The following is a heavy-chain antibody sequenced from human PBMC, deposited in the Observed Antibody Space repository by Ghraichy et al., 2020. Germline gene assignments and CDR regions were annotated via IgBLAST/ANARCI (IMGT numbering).Heavy chain of an antibody. D-gene: IGHD6-19*01. CDR3: AKDQESSGWYDYAYDI. V-gene: IGHV3-23*01. CDR1: GFTFSSYA. Sequence: GGSLRLSCAASGFTFSSYAMSWVRQAPGKGLEWVSGISGSGGNTYYADSVKGQFTISRDNSKNALYLQTNSLRAEDTAVYYCAKDQESSGWYDYAYDIWGQGTMVTVSS. J-gene: IGHJ3*02. CDR2: ISGSGGNT.